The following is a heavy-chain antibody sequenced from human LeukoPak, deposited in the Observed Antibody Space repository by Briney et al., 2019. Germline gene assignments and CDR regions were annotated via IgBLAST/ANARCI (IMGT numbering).Heavy chain of an antibody. V-gene: IGHV4-4*02. D-gene: IGHD3-10*01. Sequence: SGTLSLTCAVSGGSISNSNWWSWVRQPPGKGLEWIGEIYHSGSTNYNPSLKSRVTISVDKSKNQFSLKLSSVTAADTAVYYCARGDYYGSGSYYFDYWGQGTLVTVSS. J-gene: IGHJ4*02. CDR2: IYHSGST. CDR3: ARGDYYGSGSYYFDY. CDR1: GGSISNSNW.